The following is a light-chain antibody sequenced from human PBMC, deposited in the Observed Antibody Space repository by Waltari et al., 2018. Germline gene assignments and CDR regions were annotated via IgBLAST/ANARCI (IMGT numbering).Light chain of an antibody. V-gene: IGKV1-39*01. J-gene: IGKJ3*01. Sequence: IQMTQSQSSLSASVGDRVTITCRASQRISSYLNWYQQKPGKAPKLLIYAASSLQSGVPSRFSGSGSGTDFTLTISSLQPEDFATYYCQQSYSTLGTFGPGTKVDIK. CDR2: AAS. CDR1: QRISSY. CDR3: QQSYSTLGT.